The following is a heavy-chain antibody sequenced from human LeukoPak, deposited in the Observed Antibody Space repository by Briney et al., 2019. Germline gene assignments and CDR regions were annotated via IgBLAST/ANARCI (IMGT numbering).Heavy chain of an antibody. CDR2: ISSSSSYI. Sequence: GGSLRLSCAASGFTFSSYSMNWVRQAPGKGLEWVSSISSSSSYIYYADSVKGRFTISRDNAKNSLYLQMNSLRAEDTAVYYCARDSGSSSWAVPNWFDPWGQGTLVTVSS. D-gene: IGHD6-13*01. CDR3: ARDSGSSSWAVPNWFDP. V-gene: IGHV3-21*01. J-gene: IGHJ5*02. CDR1: GFTFSSYS.